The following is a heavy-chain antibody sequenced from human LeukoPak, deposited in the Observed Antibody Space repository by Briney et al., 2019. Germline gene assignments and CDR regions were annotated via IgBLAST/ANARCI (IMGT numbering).Heavy chain of an antibody. J-gene: IGHJ4*01. Sequence: PSETLSLTCTVSGSSINNNFWLCIRRPPGKRLEWIGHIYSTGSANYNPSLKSRVLISGDTSKNQISLKLTSVTAADTAVYFCARHRDYYDTWGHGTLVTVSS. CDR2: IYSTGSA. CDR1: GSSINNNF. D-gene: IGHD3-22*01. V-gene: IGHV4-59*08. CDR3: ARHRDYYDT.